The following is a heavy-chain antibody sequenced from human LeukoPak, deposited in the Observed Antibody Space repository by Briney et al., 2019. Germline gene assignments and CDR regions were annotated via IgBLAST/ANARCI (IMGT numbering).Heavy chain of an antibody. Sequence: SETLSLTCTVSGGSISSYYWSWIRQPPGKGLEWIGYIYYSGSTNYNPSLKSRVIISVDTSKNQFSLKLSSVTAADTAVYYCARDFPADYWGQGTLVTVSS. CDR1: GGSISSYY. V-gene: IGHV4-59*01. CDR2: IYYSGST. J-gene: IGHJ4*02. CDR3: ARDFPADY.